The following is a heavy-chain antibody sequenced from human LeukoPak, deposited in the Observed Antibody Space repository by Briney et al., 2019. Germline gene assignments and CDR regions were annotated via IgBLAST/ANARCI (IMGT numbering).Heavy chain of an antibody. CDR3: ARGPIGKTHYYGSGSRPRGALDY. CDR1: RFTFPNYA. D-gene: IGHD3-10*01. Sequence: GGSLRLSFAAFRFTFPNYAMNWVRQAPGKGLEWVSSISSSSSYIYYADSVKGRFTISRDNAKNSLYLQMNSLRAEDTAVYYCARGPIGKTHYYGSGSRPRGALDYWGQGTLVTVSS. V-gene: IGHV3-21*01. CDR2: ISSSSSYI. J-gene: IGHJ4*02.